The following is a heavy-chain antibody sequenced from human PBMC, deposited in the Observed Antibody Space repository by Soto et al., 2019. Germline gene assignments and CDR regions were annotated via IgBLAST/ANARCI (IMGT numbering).Heavy chain of an antibody. J-gene: IGHJ4*03. CDR2: ISWNSGRI. CDR1: LFTFDDYA. Sequence: SLRLSCTASLFTFDDYARHWVLQTPFKFLEWVSGISWNSGRIDYADSVKGRFTMSRDNAKNSLYLQMNSLRAEDTALYYCAKDSHKVAAAGTTFGLFEYWGQGTTVTVSS. CDR3: AKDSHKVAAAGTTFGLFEY. D-gene: IGHD6-13*01. V-gene: IGHV3-9*01.